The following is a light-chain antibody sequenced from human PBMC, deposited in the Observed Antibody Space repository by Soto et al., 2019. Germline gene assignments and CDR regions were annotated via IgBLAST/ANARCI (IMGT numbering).Light chain of an antibody. CDR3: KQSYRNPRT. V-gene: IGKV1-39*01. CDR1: QSISNF. CDR2: SAP. J-gene: IGKJ1*01. Sequence: IPMAQSPSFLSASAGYSVSIFPPASQSISNFLHWYQQKPGKAPKLLIYSAPKLESGVPPRFGGSGSGTDFTLTISSLQTEDFATYYCKQSYRNPRTFGIGTKVDIK.